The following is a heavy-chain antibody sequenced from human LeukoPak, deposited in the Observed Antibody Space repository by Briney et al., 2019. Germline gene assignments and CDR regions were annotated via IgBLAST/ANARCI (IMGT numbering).Heavy chain of an antibody. CDR3: AKARPSSSSGYYYYYMDV. V-gene: IGHV3-33*06. Sequence: GGSLRLSCAASGFTFSSYGMHWVRQAPGKGLEWVAVIWYDGSNKYYADSVEGRFTISRDNSKNTLYLQMNSLRAEDTAVYYCAKARPSSSSGYYYYYMDVWGKGTTVTVSS. CDR2: IWYDGSNK. CDR1: GFTFSSYG. D-gene: IGHD6-6*01. J-gene: IGHJ6*03.